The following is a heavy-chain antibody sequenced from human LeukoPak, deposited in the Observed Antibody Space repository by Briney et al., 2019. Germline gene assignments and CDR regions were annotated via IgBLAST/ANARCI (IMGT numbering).Heavy chain of an antibody. D-gene: IGHD7-27*01. CDR2: ISSNGGST. V-gene: IGHV3-64*01. CDR1: GFTFSSYA. J-gene: IGHJ3*02. CDR3: ARHVATGEHAFDI. Sequence: GGSLRLSCAASGFTFSSYAMHWVRQAPGKGLEYVSAISSNGGSTYYANSVKGRFTISRDNSKNTLYLQMGSLRSDDTAVYYCARHVATGEHAFDIWGQGTMVTVSS.